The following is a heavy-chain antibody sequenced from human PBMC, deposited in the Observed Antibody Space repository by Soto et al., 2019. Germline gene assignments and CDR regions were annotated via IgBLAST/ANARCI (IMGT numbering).Heavy chain of an antibody. V-gene: IGHV4-4*07. CDR1: GASISGFY. J-gene: IGHJ5*02. D-gene: IGHD1-1*01. CDR2: IYATGTT. Sequence: SSETLSLTCTVSGASISGFYWSWIRKSAGKGLEWIGRIYATGTTDYNPSLKSRVMMSVDTSKKQFSLKLRSVTAADTAVYYCVRDGTKTLRDWFDPWGQGIAVTVSS. CDR3: VRDGTKTLRDWFDP.